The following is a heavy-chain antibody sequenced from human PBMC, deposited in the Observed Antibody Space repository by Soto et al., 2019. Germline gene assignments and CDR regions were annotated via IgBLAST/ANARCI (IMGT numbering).Heavy chain of an antibody. CDR1: GFTFNNAW. Sequence: PGGSLRLSCAASGFTFNNAWMTWVRQAPGKGLEWLGRIKSKTEGEATDYAAPVKGRFTFSRDESRNTVHLQMNSLKTEDTGVYYCAETQFKTGNWLDPRGQGTLVTVAS. CDR3: AETQFKTGNWLDP. V-gene: IGHV3-15*01. J-gene: IGHJ5*02. CDR2: IKSKTEGEAT.